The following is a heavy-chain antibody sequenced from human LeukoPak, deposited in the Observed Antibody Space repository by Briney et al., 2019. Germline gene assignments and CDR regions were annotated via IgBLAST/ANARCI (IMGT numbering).Heavy chain of an antibody. CDR1: GLTFSSYT. Sequence: GGSLRLSXAVSGLTFSSYTMSWVRQVPGKGLSWVSHISGSGGTTHYADSVKGRFTISRDNSKNTLYLQMNSLRAEDTAVYYCAKGNFESSGYYSNYFDYWGQGTLVTVSS. CDR3: AKGNFESSGYYSNYFDY. D-gene: IGHD3-22*01. CDR2: ISGSGGTT. V-gene: IGHV3-23*01. J-gene: IGHJ4*02.